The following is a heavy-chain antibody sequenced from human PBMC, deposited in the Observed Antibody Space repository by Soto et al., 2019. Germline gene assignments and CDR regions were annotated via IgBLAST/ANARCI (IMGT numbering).Heavy chain of an antibody. J-gene: IGHJ4*02. V-gene: IGHV3-30*18. CDR3: AKDRPRGVDY. CDR1: GFTFSSYG. CDR2: ISYDGSNK. Sequence: QVQLVESGGGVVQPGRSLRLSCAASGFTFSSYGMHWVRQAPGKGLEWVAVISYDGSNKYYADSVKGRFTISRDNSKNTLYLQMNSLRAEDTAVYYCAKDRPRGVDYWGQGTLVTVSS.